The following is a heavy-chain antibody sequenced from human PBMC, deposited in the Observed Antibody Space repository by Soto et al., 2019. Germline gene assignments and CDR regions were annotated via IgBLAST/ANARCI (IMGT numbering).Heavy chain of an antibody. CDR2: IRSKAYGGTT. Sequence: GSLRLSCTASGFTFGDYAMSWFRQAPGKGLEWVGFIRSKAYGGTTEYAASVKGRFTISRDDSKSIAYLQMNSLKTEDTAVYYCTREQYYYDSSGYYYVARYDAFDIWSQGTMVTVSS. J-gene: IGHJ3*02. CDR1: GFTFGDYA. V-gene: IGHV3-49*03. D-gene: IGHD3-22*01. CDR3: TREQYYYDSSGYYYVARYDAFDI.